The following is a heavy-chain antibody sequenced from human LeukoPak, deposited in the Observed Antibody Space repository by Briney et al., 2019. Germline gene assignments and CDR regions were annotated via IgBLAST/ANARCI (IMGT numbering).Heavy chain of an antibody. Sequence: SVKVSCKASGYTFIGYYMHWVRQAPGQGLEWMGWINPNSGGTNYAQKFQGRVTMTRDTSISTAYMELSRLRSDATAVYYCARGRRSIAALSFDYRGQGTLVTVSS. CDR1: GYTFIGYY. J-gene: IGHJ4*02. D-gene: IGHD6-6*01. CDR3: ARGRRSIAALSFDY. V-gene: IGHV1-2*02. CDR2: INPNSGGT.